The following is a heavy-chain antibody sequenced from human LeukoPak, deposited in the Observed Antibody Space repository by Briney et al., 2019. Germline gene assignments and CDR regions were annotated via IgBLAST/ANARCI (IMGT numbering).Heavy chain of an antibody. CDR2: INPNSGGT. V-gene: IGHV1-2*02. D-gene: IGHD2-15*01. J-gene: IGHJ4*02. CDR1: GYTFTGYY. Sequence: GASVKVSCKASGYTFTGYYMHWVRQAPGQGLEWMGWINPNSGGTNYAQKFQGRVTMTRDTSISTAYMELSRLRSDDTAVYDCARDFRTQRRIVVAASLPFYWGQGTLVTVSS. CDR3: ARDFRTQRRIVVAASLPFY.